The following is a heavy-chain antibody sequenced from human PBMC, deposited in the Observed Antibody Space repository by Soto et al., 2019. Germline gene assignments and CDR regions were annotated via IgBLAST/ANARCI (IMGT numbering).Heavy chain of an antibody. D-gene: IGHD6-19*01. V-gene: IGHV1-2*04. CDR2: INPNSGVT. J-gene: IGHJ4*02. Sequence: ASVKVSCKTSGYTFTDYYVHWVRQAPGQGLEWMGWINPNSGVTNYAQKFQGWVTLTRDASVATAYTELNSLKSDDTAVFFCARGVSGWSPFDLWGQGTLVTVSS. CDR3: ARGVSGWSPFDL. CDR1: GYTFTDYY.